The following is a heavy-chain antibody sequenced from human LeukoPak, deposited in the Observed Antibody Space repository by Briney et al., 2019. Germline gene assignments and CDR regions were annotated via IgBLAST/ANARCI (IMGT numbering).Heavy chain of an antibody. D-gene: IGHD6-19*01. CDR1: GGSISSSSYY. CDR3: ARHSFSPWLVDY. V-gene: IGHV4-39*01. J-gene: IGHJ4*02. Sequence: SETLSLTCTVSGGSISSSSYYWGWIRQPPGKGLEWIGSIYYSGSTYYNPSLKSRVTISVDTSKNQFSLKLSSVTAADTAVYYCARHSFSPWLVDYWGQGTLVTVSS. CDR2: IYYSGST.